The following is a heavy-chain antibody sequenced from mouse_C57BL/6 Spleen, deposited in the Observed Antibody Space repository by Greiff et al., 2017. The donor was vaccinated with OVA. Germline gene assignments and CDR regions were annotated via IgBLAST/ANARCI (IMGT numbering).Heavy chain of an antibody. CDR1: GYAFSSYW. D-gene: IGHD1-3*01. CDR3: ARGVNFYAMDY. CDR2: IYPGDGDT. V-gene: IGHV1-80*01. Sequence: VQLQESGAELVKPGASVKISCKASGYAFSSYWMNWVKPRPGKGLEWIGQIYPGDGDTNYNGKFKGKATLTADKSSSTAYMQLSSLTSEDSAVYFCARGVNFYAMDYWGQGTSVTVSS. J-gene: IGHJ4*01.